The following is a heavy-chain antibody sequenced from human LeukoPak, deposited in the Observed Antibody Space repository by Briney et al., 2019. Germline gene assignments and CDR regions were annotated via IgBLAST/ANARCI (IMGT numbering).Heavy chain of an antibody. CDR1: GFTVSSTY. D-gene: IGHD6-19*01. CDR3: AGATKWLAYDY. Sequence: PGGSLRLSCAPSGFTVSSTYMSRVRQAPGKGLEWVSVIYDGGNTNYADSVKGRFTISRDNSKNTLFLQMNSLRAEDTAVYYCAGATKWLAYDYWGQGTQVTVSS. V-gene: IGHV3-53*01. CDR2: IYDGGNT. J-gene: IGHJ4*02.